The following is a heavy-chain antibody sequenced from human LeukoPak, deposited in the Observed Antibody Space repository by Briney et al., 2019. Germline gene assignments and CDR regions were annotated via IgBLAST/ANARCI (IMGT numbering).Heavy chain of an antibody. V-gene: IGHV4-31*03. CDR1: GGSISSGDHY. D-gene: IGHD5-18*01. Sequence: SQTLSLTCTVSGGSISSGDHYWSWIRQHPGKGLEWIGYIYYSGSTYYNPSLKSRVTISVDTPKNQFSLYLSSVTAADTAVYYCARTSKGAKSYGYADYWGQGSLVTVSS. J-gene: IGHJ4*02. CDR2: IYYSGST. CDR3: ARTSKGAKSYGYADY.